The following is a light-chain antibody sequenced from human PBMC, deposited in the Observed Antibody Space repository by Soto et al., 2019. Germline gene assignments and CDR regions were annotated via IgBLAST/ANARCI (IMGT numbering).Light chain of an antibody. CDR1: QSISSW. Sequence: DIQMTQSPSTLSASVGDRVTITCRASQSISSWLAWYQQKPGKAPKLLIYDASSLESGVPSRFSRSGSGTEFTLTISSLQPDDFATYYCQHYNSYSYTFGQGTKLEIK. V-gene: IGKV1-5*01. CDR3: QHYNSYSYT. J-gene: IGKJ2*01. CDR2: DAS.